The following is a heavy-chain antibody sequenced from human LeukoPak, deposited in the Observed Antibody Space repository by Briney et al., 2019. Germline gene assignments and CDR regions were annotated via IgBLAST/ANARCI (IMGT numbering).Heavy chain of an antibody. CDR1: GFTFSSYG. CDR3: AKGSATTVVTIDY. D-gene: IGHD4-23*01. V-gene: IGHV3-30*18. Sequence: GGSLRLSCAASGFTFSSYGMHWVRQAPGKGLVWVAVISSDGSDKYYADSVKGRFTISRDNSKNTMYLQMNSLRDEDTAVYYCAKGSATTVVTIDYWGQGTLVTVSS. CDR2: ISSDGSDK. J-gene: IGHJ4*02.